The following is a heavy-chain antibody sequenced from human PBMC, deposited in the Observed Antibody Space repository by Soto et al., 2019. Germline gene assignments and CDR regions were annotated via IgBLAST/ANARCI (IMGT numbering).Heavy chain of an antibody. J-gene: IGHJ4*02. CDR1: GFTFSSYA. V-gene: IGHV3-30-3*01. Sequence: GSLRLSCAASGFTFSSYAMHWVRQAPGKGLEWVAVISYDGSNKYYADSVKGRFTISRDNSKNTLYLQMNSLRAEDTAVYYCARVYSSSSLFDYWGQGTLVTVSS. D-gene: IGHD6-6*01. CDR2: ISYDGSNK. CDR3: ARVYSSSSLFDY.